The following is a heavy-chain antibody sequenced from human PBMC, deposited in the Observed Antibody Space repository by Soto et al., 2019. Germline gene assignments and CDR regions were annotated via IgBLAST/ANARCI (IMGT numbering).Heavy chain of an antibody. J-gene: IGHJ6*02. CDR2: ISSSSSTI. V-gene: IGHV3-48*02. D-gene: IGHD5-18*01. CDR1: GFTFSSYG. CDR3: ARARIQLWSYYYYGMDV. Sequence: PGGSLRLSCAASGFTFSSYGMHWVRQAPGKGLEWVSYISSSSSTIYYADSVKGRFTISRDNAKNSLYLQMNSLRDEDTAVYYCARARIQLWSYYYYGMDVWGQGTTVTVSS.